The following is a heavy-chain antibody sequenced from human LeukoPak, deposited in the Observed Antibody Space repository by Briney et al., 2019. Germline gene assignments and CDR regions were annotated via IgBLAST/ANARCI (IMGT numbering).Heavy chain of an antibody. CDR3: ARESESGYYLSY. D-gene: IGHD3-22*01. V-gene: IGHV3-66*01. J-gene: IGHJ4*02. Sequence: GGSLRLSCAASGFTFSRNYMSWVCQAPGKELEWVSVIYSGGRTYYADSVKGRFTISRDNSKNTLYLQMNSLRAEDTAVYYCARESESGYYLSYWGQGTLVTVSS. CDR1: GFTFSRNY. CDR2: IYSGGRT.